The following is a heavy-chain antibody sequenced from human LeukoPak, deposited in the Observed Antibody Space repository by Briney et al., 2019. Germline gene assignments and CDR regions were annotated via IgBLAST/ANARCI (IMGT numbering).Heavy chain of an antibody. CDR1: GGSISSYY. CDR2: IYYSGST. J-gene: IGHJ4*02. V-gene: IGHV4-59*01. D-gene: IGHD5-18*01. Sequence: SETLSLTCTVSGGSISSYYWSWIRQPPGKGLEWIGYIYYSGSTNYNPSLKSRVTISVDTSKNQFSLKLSSVTAADTAVYYCARGHKGYSYGYFDYWGQGTLVTVSS. CDR3: ARGHKGYSYGYFDY.